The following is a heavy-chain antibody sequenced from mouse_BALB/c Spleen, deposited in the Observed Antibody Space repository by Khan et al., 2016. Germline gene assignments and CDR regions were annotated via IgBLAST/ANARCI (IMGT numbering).Heavy chain of an antibody. V-gene: IGHV3-2*02. CDR3: ARTARIKY. CDR1: GYSITSGYG. CDR2: ISYSGST. Sequence: VQLKESGPGLVKPSQSLSLTCTVTGYSITSGYGWNWIRQFPGNKLGWLGYISYSGSTNYNPFLKSRISITRDTSMNQFFLQLNSVTTEDTATYYCARTARIKYWGQGTTLTVSS. D-gene: IGHD1-2*01. J-gene: IGHJ2*01.